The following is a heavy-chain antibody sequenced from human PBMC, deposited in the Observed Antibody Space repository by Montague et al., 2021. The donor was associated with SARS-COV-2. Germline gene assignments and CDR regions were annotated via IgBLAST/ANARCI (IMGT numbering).Heavy chain of an antibody. J-gene: IGHJ4*02. CDR1: TEAFNGYY. Sequence: SETLSLTCAVYTEAFNGYYWTWIRQPPGKGLEWIGEVSHPGSAKYNPSLKSRVTISVNTYRKQVSLRLTSVTAADTATYYCARGVYNRVMFVVSPRYYFDYWGQGNMVAVSA. CDR2: VSHPGSA. CDR3: ARGVYNRVMFVVSPRYYFDY. D-gene: IGHD1-1*01. V-gene: IGHV4-34*01.